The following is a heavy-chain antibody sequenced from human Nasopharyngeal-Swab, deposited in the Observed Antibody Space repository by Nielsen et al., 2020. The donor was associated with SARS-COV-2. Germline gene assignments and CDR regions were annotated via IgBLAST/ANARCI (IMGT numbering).Heavy chain of an antibody. J-gene: IGHJ4*02. D-gene: IGHD4-23*01. CDR3: ARGPPAGVIDY. V-gene: IGHV4-34*01. Sequence: SETLSLTCAVYGGSFSGYCWSWIRQPPGKGLEWIGEINHSGSTNYNPSLKSRVTISVDTSKNQFSLKLSSVTAADTAVYYCARGPPAGVIDYWGQGTLVTVSS. CDR2: INHSGST. CDR1: GGSFSGYC.